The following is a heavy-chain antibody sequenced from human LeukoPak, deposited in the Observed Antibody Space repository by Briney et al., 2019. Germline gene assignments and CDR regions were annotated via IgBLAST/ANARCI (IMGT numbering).Heavy chain of an antibody. D-gene: IGHD6-6*01. CDR3: AKDQQLVGWYYFDY. Sequence: GGSLRLSRAASGFTFSSYAMHCVRQAPGKGLEYVSAISSNGGSTYYANSVKGRFTISRDNSKNTLYLQMNSLRAEDTAVYYCAKDQQLVGWYYFDYWGQGTLVTVSS. V-gene: IGHV3-64*01. J-gene: IGHJ4*02. CDR2: ISSNGGST. CDR1: GFTFSSYA.